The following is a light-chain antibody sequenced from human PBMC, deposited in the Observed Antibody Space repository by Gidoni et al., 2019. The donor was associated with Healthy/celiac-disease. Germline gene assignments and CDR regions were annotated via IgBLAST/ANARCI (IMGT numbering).Light chain of an antibody. J-gene: IGLJ2*01. CDR3: SSYTISSTLV. CDR1: SSAVGGDNY. V-gene: IGLV2-14*03. CDR2: DVS. Sequence: QSALTQPASVSGSPGQSITISCTGTSSAVGGDNYVSWYQQHLGKAPKLMIYDVSNRPLGVPNRVSGPKSGNTASLTISGLQAEDEADYYCSSYTISSTLVCGGGTKLTVL.